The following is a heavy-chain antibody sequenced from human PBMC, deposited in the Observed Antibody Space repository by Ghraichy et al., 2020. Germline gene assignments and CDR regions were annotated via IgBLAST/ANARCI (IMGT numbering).Heavy chain of an antibody. CDR2: IYYSGST. J-gene: IGHJ6*02. Sequence: SETLSLTCTVSGGSVSSGSYYWSWIRQPPGKGLEWIGYIYYSGSTNYNPSLKSRVTISVDTSKNQFSLKLSSVTAADTAVYYCARREASYYYYYGMDVWGQGTTVTVSS. CDR1: GGSVSSGSYY. CDR3: ARREASYYYYYGMDV. V-gene: IGHV4-61*01.